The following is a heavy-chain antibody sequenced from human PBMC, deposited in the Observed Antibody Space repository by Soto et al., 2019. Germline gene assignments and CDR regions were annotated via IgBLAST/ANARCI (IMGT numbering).Heavy chain of an antibody. Sequence: ASVKVSCKASGYTFTGYHIHWVRQLPGKGLGWVGIMYPGDSDTRYNPSLQGHVTLSADVTVSTAFLQWRSLKTSDTGMYFCARLPRDCNKTSCYYADHWGHGTQVTVSS. CDR2: MYPGDSDT. V-gene: IGHV5-51*01. D-gene: IGHD2-2*01. CDR3: ARLPRDCNKTSCYYADH. CDR1: GYTFTGYH. J-gene: IGHJ4*01.